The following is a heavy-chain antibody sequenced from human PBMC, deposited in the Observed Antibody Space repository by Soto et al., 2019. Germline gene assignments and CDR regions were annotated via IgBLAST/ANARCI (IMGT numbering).Heavy chain of an antibody. V-gene: IGHV1-46*01. CDR3: ARDLGGWPDY. CDR1: GYIFTSYY. D-gene: IGHD2-15*01. CDR2: INPFDGSR. Sequence: ASVKVSCKASGYIFTSYYIHWVRQAPGQGLEWMGWINPFDGSRMFAQSFQGRVTMTRDTSTSTVYMEVSSLRSEDTAVYYCARDLGGWPDYWGQGTLVTVSS. J-gene: IGHJ4*02.